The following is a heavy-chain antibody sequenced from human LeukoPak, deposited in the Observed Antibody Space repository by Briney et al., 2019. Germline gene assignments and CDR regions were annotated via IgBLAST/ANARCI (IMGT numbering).Heavy chain of an antibody. D-gene: IGHD2-8*02. V-gene: IGHV3-23*01. Sequence: QPGASLRLSCAASRFTFSSYAMSWVRQAPGKGLEWVSTITSSGGSTYYADSVKGRFTVSRDNSKNTLFLQTNSLRAEDTAVYYCAKGSLTIWYAFDIWSQGTMVTV. CDR3: AKGSLTIWYAFDI. J-gene: IGHJ3*02. CDR1: RFTFSSYA. CDR2: ITSSGGST.